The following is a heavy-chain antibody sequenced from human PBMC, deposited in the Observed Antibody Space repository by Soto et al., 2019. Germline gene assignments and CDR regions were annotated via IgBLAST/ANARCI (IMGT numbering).Heavy chain of an antibody. CDR3: AKELTYYDFWSGYHTAFDY. D-gene: IGHD3-3*01. CDR2: ISGSGGST. CDR1: GFPFSSYA. V-gene: IGHV3-23*01. Sequence: GGSLRLSCAASGFPFSSYAMSWVRQAPGKGLEWVSAISGSGGSTYYADSVKGRFTISRDNSKNTLYLQMNSLRAEDTAVYYCAKELTYYDFWSGYHTAFDYWGQGTLVTVSS. J-gene: IGHJ4*02.